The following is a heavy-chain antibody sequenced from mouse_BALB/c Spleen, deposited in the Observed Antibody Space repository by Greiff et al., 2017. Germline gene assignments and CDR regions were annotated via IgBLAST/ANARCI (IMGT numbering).Heavy chain of an antibody. CDR2: IYPGDGDT. CDR3: ATYDVMAMDY. CDR1: GYAFSSSW. D-gene: IGHD2-12*01. V-gene: IGHV1-82*01. Sequence: VQLQQSGPELVKPGASVKISCKASGYAFSSSWMNWVKQRPGQGLEWIGRIYPGDGDTNYNGKFKGKATLTADKSSSTAYMQLSSLTSVDSAVYFCATYDVMAMDYWGQGTSVTVSS. J-gene: IGHJ4*01.